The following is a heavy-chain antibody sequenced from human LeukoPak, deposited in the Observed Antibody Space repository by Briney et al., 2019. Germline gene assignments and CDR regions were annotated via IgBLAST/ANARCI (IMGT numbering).Heavy chain of an antibody. Sequence: SETLSLTCAVYGGSFSGYYWSWIRQPPGKGPEWIGEINHSGSTNYNPSLKSRVTISVDTSKNQFSLKLSSVTAADTAVYYCARGGGRYSYGPRFDPWGQGTLITVSS. CDR3: ARGGGRYSYGPRFDP. D-gene: IGHD5-18*01. J-gene: IGHJ5*02. V-gene: IGHV4-34*01. CDR2: INHSGST. CDR1: GGSFSGYY.